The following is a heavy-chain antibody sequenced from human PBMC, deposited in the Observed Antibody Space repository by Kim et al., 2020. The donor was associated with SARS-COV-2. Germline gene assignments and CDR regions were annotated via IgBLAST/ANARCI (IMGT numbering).Heavy chain of an antibody. CDR2: IYTSGST. CDR3: ARGARFWSVRTGSYFDY. J-gene: IGHJ4*02. CDR1: GGSISSYY. V-gene: IGHV4-4*07. D-gene: IGHD3-3*01. Sequence: SETLSLTCTVSGGSISSYYWSWIRQPAGKGLEWIGRIYTSGSTNYNPSLKSRVTMSVDTSKNQFSLKLSSVTAADTAVYYCARGARFWSVRTGSYFDYWGQGTLVTVSS.